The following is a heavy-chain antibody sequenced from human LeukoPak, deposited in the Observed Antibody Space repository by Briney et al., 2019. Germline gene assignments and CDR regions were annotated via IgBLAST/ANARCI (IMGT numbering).Heavy chain of an antibody. Sequence: ASVKVSCKASGYTFTNVVHWVRQAPGQRPEWMGWINAGNGDTKYSQNFQGRVTITRDTSASTAYMELSSQTSEDTALYYCARDDCGDTCYPGGYWGQGTLVTVSS. CDR3: ARDDCGDTCYPGGY. D-gene: IGHD2-21*01. V-gene: IGHV1-3*01. CDR1: GYTFTNV. J-gene: IGHJ4*02. CDR2: INAGNGDT.